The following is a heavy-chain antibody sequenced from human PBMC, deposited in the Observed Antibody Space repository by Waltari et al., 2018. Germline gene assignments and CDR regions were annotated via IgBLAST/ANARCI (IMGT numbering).Heavy chain of an antibody. V-gene: IGHV4-4*07. CDR1: GASISSSY. CDR3: ARMKNNRESAATWYPPSFDS. D-gene: IGHD3-10*01. J-gene: IGHJ5*01. CDR2: IYTTGTP. Sequence: QVHLQESGPGLVKSSETLSLTCSVSGASISSSYWSWIRQSAAQGLEWIGRIYTTGTPNYSPSLTSRVTRSIDTAKNRLSLNLRSVTAADTGIYYCARMKNNRESAATWYPPSFDSWGQGILVTISS.